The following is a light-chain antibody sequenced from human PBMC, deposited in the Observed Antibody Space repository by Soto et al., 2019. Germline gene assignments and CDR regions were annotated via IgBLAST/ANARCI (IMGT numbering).Light chain of an antibody. J-gene: IGLJ1*01. CDR1: SSDVGSYNL. Sequence: QSVLTQPASVPGSPGQSITISCTGTSSDVGSYNLVSWYQQHPGKAPKLMIYEGTKRPSGVSNRFSGSKSANTASLTISGLQAEDEADYYCCSYAGSSTYVFGTGTKVTVL. CDR2: EGT. V-gene: IGLV2-23*01. CDR3: CSYAGSSTYV.